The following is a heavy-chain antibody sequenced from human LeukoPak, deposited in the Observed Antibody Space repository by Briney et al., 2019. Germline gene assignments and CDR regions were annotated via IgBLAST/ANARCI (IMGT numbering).Heavy chain of an antibody. CDR2: IIPILGIA. D-gene: IGHD3-16*01. V-gene: IGHV1-69*04. CDR1: GGTFRSYA. CDR3: ARGIYDYVWGRIDY. Sequence: VKVSCKASGGTFRSYAISWVRQAPGQGLEWMGRIIPILGIANYAQKFQGRVTITADKSTSTAYMELSSLRSEDTAVYYCARGIYDYVWGRIDYWGQGTLVTVSS. J-gene: IGHJ4*02.